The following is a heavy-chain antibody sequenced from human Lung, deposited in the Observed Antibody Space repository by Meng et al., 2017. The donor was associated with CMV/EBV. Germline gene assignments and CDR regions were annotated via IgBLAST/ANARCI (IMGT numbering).Heavy chain of an antibody. CDR2: VHHSQGT. V-gene: IGHV4-30-4*02. D-gene: IGHD2-2*01. CDR3: AREPPDYCTSASCDYFDY. Sequence: SXTLSLTCTVSGGSISSGDFYWTWIRQSPGKGLEWIGYVHHSQGTYYNPSLRSRVVISAETSKNQFSLRLTSVTAADAAMYYCAREPPDYCTSASCDYFDYWGQGTLVTVSS. J-gene: IGHJ4*02. CDR1: GGSISSGDFY.